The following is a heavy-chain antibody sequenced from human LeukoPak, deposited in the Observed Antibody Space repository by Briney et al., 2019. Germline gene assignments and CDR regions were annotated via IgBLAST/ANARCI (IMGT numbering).Heavy chain of an antibody. J-gene: IGHJ4*02. CDR1: GFTFSSYR. D-gene: IGHD2-15*01. V-gene: IGHV3-74*01. Sequence: PGGSLRLSCAASGFTFSSYRMHWVRQAPGKGLVWVSRINSERSSTNYADSVKGRFTISRDNAKNTLYLQMNSLRAEDTAVYYCARVPSKYCSGGSCYSKYYFDYWGQGTLVTVSS. CDR2: INSERSST. CDR3: ARVPSKYCSGGSCYSKYYFDY.